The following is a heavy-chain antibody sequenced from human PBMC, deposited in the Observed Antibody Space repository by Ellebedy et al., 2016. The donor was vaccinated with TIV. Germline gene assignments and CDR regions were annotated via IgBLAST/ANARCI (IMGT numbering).Heavy chain of an antibody. CDR1: GGSISSSSYY. D-gene: IGHD7-27*01. CDR3: ARGRYLTGDRSYYFDY. J-gene: IGHJ4*02. CDR2: IYYNGGT. V-gene: IGHV4-39*07. Sequence: SETLSLTXTVSGGSISSSSYYWGWVRQPPGKGLEWIGRIYYNGGTYYNPSLRSRLTISVDTSKNQFSLKLSSVTAADTAVYYCARGRYLTGDRSYYFDYWGQGILVTVSS.